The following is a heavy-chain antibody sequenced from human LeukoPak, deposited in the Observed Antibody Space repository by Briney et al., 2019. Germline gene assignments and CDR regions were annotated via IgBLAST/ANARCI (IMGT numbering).Heavy chain of an antibody. CDR1: GGSILSSNFY. CDR3: ARGPRYYDFWSGYPYYFDY. D-gene: IGHD3-3*01. Sequence: SETLSLTCTVSGGSILSSNFYWGWIRQSPGTGLEWIATIDYAGTTYYNPSLKSRVTISVDTSKNQFSLKLSSVTAADTAVYYCARGPRYYDFWSGYPYYFDYWGQGTLVTVSS. V-gene: IGHV4-39*07. CDR2: IDYAGTT. J-gene: IGHJ4*02.